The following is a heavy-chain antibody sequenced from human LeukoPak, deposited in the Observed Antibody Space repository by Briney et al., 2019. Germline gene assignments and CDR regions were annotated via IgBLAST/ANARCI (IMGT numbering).Heavy chain of an antibody. J-gene: IGHJ4*02. Sequence: GGSLRLSCAASGFTFSDYYMSWIRQAPGKGLEWVSYISSSGSTIYYADSVKGRFTISRDNAKNSLFLQMNSLRAEDTAVYYCARDPWGTYSSSSGYHFDYWGQGTLVTVSS. CDR3: ARDPWGTYSSSSGYHFDY. CDR2: ISSSGSTI. D-gene: IGHD6-6*01. V-gene: IGHV3-11*04. CDR1: GFTFSDYY.